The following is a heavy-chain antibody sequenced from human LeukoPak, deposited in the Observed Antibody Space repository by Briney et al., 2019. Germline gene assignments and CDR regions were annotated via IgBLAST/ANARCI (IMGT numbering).Heavy chain of an antibody. J-gene: IGHJ6*03. CDR2: IYHSGST. CDR1: GGSISSGGYY. V-gene: IGHV4-30-2*01. CDR3: ASDTGHYYYMNV. Sequence: PSETLSLTCTVSGGSISSGGYYWTWIRQPPGKGLEWIGYIYHSGSTYYNPSLKSRVTISVDRSKNQFSLKLSSVTAADTAVYYCASDTGHYYYMNVWGKGTTVTVSS.